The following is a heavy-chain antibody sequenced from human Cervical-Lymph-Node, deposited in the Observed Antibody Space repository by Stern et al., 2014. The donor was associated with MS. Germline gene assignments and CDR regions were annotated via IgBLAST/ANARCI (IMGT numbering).Heavy chain of an antibody. CDR3: AHRRSDYDFCSFDR. D-gene: IGHD3-3*01. Sequence: QITLKESGPTLVKPTQTLTLTCSFSGFSLSTSGVGVGWIRQPPGKALERLALIYGDGDNRYSPPLNNRVTITKDTSKNQVVLTMTNMAPVDSATYFCAHRRSDYDFCSFDRWGQGILVTVSS. CDR2: IYGDGDN. J-gene: IGHJ5*02. V-gene: IGHV2-5*02. CDR1: GFSLSTSGVG.